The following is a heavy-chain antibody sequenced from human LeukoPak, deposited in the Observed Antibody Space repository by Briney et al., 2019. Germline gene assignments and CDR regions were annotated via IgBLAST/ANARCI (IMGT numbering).Heavy chain of an antibody. CDR3: ARDLTTYGQRNYFDY. CDR1: GYSFINYG. Sequence: ASVKVSCKASGYSFINYGMSWVRQAPGQGLEWMGWISGYNANRDYAQKFQDRVTMTIDTSATTDYMELRSLRSDDTALYYCARDLTTYGQRNYFDYWGQGTLVTVSS. J-gene: IGHJ4*02. CDR2: ISGYNANR. D-gene: IGHD3-10*01. V-gene: IGHV1-18*01.